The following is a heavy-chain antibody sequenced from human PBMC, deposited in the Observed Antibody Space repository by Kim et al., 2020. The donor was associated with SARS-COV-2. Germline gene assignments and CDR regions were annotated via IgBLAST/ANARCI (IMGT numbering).Heavy chain of an antibody. V-gene: IGHV3-9*01. CDR2: ISWNSGSI. D-gene: IGHD3-22*01. Sequence: GGSLRLSCAASGFTFDDYAMHWVRQAPGKGLEWVSGISWNSGSIGYADSVKGRFTISRDNAKNSLYLQMNSLRAEDTALYYCAKSLSSGYYCRGSCAFDIWGQGTMVTVSS. CDR1: GFTFDDYA. CDR3: AKSLSSGYYCRGSCAFDI. J-gene: IGHJ3*02.